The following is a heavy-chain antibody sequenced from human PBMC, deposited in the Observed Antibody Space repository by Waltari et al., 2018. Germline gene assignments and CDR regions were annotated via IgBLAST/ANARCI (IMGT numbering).Heavy chain of an antibody. V-gene: IGHV3-23*01. CDR1: GFTFSNFA. D-gene: IGHD4-17*01. CDR3: AKFYYGDYGHFDY. CDR2: IGGSSGWA. Sequence: EVQLSESGGGLVQPGGSLRLSCATSGFTFSNFAMSWVRQAPGKGLAGVSSIGGSSGWAYDADSVKGRFSISRDNSKNTVYLQVNSLRVDDTAVYYCAKFYYGDYGHFDYWGQGTLVTVSS. J-gene: IGHJ4*02.